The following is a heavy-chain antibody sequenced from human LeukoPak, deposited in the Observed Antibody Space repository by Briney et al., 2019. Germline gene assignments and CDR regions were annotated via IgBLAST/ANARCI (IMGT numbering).Heavy chain of an antibody. CDR3: ARHFSAVTITFGGALDY. CDR2: IYSGGST. V-gene: IGHV3-66*04. D-gene: IGHD3-16*01. CDR1: GFTVSSNY. J-gene: IGHJ4*02. Sequence: GGSLRLSCAASGFTVSSNYVSWVRQAPGKGLEWVSVIYSGGSTYYADSVKGRFTISRDNSKNTLYLQMNSLRAEDTAVYYCARHFSAVTITFGGALDYWGQGTLVTVSS.